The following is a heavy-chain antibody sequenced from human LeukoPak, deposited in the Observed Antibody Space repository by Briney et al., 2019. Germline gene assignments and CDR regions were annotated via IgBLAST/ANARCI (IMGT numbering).Heavy chain of an antibody. D-gene: IGHD2-2*01. Sequence: ASVKVSCKASGYTFTSYGISWVRQAPGQGLEWMGWISAYNGNTNYAQKLQGRVTMTTDTSTSTAYMELRSLRSDVTAVYYCARTYCSSTSCYWVFDYWGQGTLVTVSS. V-gene: IGHV1-18*04. CDR2: ISAYNGNT. J-gene: IGHJ4*02. CDR3: ARTYCSSTSCYWVFDY. CDR1: GYTFTSYG.